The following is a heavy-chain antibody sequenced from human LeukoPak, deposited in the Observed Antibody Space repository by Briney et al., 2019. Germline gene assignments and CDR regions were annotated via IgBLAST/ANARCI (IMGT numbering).Heavy chain of an antibody. CDR2: IYSSGST. CDR3: ARVRYSNYVSFDD. D-gene: IGHD4-11*01. J-gene: IGHJ4*02. V-gene: IGHV4-61*02. Sequence: SQTLSLTCTVSGGSISSDNHYWSWIRQPAGKGLEWIGRIYSSGSTNYNPSLKSRVTISVDTSKNQFSLKLRSVTAADTAVYYCARVRYSNYVSFDDWGQGTLVTVFS. CDR1: GGSISSDNHY.